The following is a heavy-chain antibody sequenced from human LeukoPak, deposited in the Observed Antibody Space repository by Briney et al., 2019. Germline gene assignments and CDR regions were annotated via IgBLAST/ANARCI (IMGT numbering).Heavy chain of an antibody. D-gene: IGHD4-11*01. CDR1: GYSISSGYY. CDR3: ARDDYPSTYYFDY. V-gene: IGHV4-38-2*02. CDR2: IYHSGST. Sequence: SETLSLTCTVSGYSISSGYYWGWIRQPPGKGLEWIGSIYHSGSTYYNPSLKSRVTISVNTSKNQFSLKLSSVTAADTAVYYCARDDYPSTYYFDYWGQGTLVTVSS. J-gene: IGHJ4*02.